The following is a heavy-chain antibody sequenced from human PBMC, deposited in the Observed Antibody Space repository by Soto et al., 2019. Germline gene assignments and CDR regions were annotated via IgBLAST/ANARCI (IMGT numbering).Heavy chain of an antibody. V-gene: IGHV1-69*04. J-gene: IGHJ6*02. Sequence: SVKVSCKASGGTFSSYTISWVRQAPGQGLEWMGRIIPILGIANYAQKVQGRVTITADKSTSTAYMELSSRRSEGTAVYYCARDTSSRWAYYYYVMDVWGQGSTVTVSS. CDR3: ARDTSSRWAYYYYVMDV. CDR2: IIPILGIA. CDR1: GGTFSSYT. D-gene: IGHD6-13*01.